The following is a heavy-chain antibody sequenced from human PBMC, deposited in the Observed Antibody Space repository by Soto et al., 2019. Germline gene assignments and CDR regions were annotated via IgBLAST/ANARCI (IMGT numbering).Heavy chain of an antibody. V-gene: IGHV3-30*18. CDR1: GFTFSSYG. CDR3: AKDSFSTSGAFDI. CDR2: ISYDGSNK. J-gene: IGHJ3*02. Sequence: QVQLVESGGGVVQPGRSLRLSCAASGFTFSSYGMHWVRQAPGKGLEWVAVISYDGSNKYYADSVKGRFTISRDNSKNTLDLQMNSLRAEDTAVYYCAKDSFSTSGAFDIWGQGTMVTVSS. D-gene: IGHD3-3*02.